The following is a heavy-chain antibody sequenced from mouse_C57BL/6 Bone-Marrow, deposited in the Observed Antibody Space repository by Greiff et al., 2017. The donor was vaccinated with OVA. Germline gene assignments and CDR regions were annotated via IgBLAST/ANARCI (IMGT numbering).Heavy chain of an antibody. D-gene: IGHD4-1*01. CDR2: INPSSGYT. CDR3: ARLGRPGFAY. CDR1: GYTFTSYT. Sequence: QVHVKQSGAELARPGASVKMSCKASGYTFTSYTMHWVKQRPGQGLEWIGYINPSSGYTKYNQKFKDKATLTADKSSSTAYMQLSSLTSEDSAVYYCARLGRPGFAYWGQGTLVTVSA. V-gene: IGHV1-4*01. J-gene: IGHJ3*01.